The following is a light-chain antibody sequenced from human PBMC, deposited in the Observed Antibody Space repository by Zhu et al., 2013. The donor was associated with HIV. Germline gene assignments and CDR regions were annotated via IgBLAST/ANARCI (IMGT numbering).Light chain of an antibody. Sequence: QSALTQPASVSGSPGQSITISCTGTSGDVGAYNYVSWYQHHPGNAPKLLIYEVTKRPSGVSNRFSGSKSGSTASLSISGLQSEDEADYYCSSYTVSATVLFGGGTKLSVL. CDR1: SGDVGAYNY. V-gene: IGLV2-14*01. J-gene: IGLJ3*02. CDR2: EVT. CDR3: SSYTVSATVL.